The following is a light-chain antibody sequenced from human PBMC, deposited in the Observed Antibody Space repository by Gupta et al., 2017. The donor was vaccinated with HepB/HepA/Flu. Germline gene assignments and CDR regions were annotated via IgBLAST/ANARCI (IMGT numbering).Light chain of an antibody. J-gene: IGKJ1*01. CDR2: GAS. V-gene: IGKV3-20*01. CDR3: QPYGSSLWP. CDR1: QSVSSSY. Sequence: EIVLTQSPGTLSLSPGERATLSCRASQSVSSSYLAWYQQKPGQAPRLLIYGASSRATGIPVRISGSGSGTDFTLTISRLEPEDFAVYYCQPYGSSLWPFGQGTKVEIK.